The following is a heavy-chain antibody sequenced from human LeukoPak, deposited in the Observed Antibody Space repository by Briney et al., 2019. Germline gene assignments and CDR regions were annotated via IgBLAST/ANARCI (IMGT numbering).Heavy chain of an antibody. D-gene: IGHD6-19*01. Sequence: SETLSLTCTVSGGSITGGGYSWNWIRQQPGKGLEWIGYIFDSGNTNYNPSLRSRLSISIDTSKIQFYLRLNSVTAADTDVYFCSVWGIWFDPWGPGTLVAVSS. J-gene: IGHJ5*02. CDR3: SVWGIWFDP. CDR1: GGSITGGGYS. CDR2: IFDSGNT. V-gene: IGHV4-31*03.